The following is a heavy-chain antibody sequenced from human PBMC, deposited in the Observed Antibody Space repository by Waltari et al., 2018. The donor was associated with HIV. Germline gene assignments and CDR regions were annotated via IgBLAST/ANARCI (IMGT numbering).Heavy chain of an antibody. CDR2: IYTSGST. D-gene: IGHD3-3*01. V-gene: IGHV4-61*02. Sequence: QVQLQESGPGLVKPSQPLSLTCTVSGGSIRSGSYYWSWIRQPAGKGLEWIGRIYTSGSTNYNPSLKSRVTISVDTSKNQFSLKLSSVTAADTAVYYCARDVIFGVVRGAFDIWGQGTMVTVSS. J-gene: IGHJ3*02. CDR3: ARDVIFGVVRGAFDI. CDR1: GGSIRSGSYY.